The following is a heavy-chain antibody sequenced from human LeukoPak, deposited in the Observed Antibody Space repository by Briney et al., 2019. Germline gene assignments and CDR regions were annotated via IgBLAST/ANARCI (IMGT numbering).Heavy chain of an antibody. D-gene: IGHD5-12*01. CDR2: ISYAGSTI. Sequence: PGGSLRLSCAASGFTFRSYSMHWVRQAPGKGLEWVAVISYAGSTIYCADSVKGRFTISRDNSENTLYLQMNSLRVDDTAVYYCARDRGYSGSPRGFFDYWGQGTLVTVPS. CDR3: ARDRGYSGSPRGFFDY. CDR1: GFTFRSYS. V-gene: IGHV3-30-3*01. J-gene: IGHJ4*02.